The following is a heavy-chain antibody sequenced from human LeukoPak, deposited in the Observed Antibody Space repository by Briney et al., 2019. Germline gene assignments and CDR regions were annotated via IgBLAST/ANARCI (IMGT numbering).Heavy chain of an antibody. V-gene: IGHV4-39*07. CDR3: ARDDGLGTFDY. J-gene: IGHJ4*02. Sequence: SSETLSLTCTVSGGSISTSNYYWGWIRQPPGKGLEWIGSIYYSGSTYYNPSLKSRVTISVDTSKNQFSLKLSSVTAADTAVYYCARDDGLGTFDYWGQGTLVTVSS. CDR1: GGSISTSNYY. CDR2: IYYSGST. D-gene: IGHD1-1*01.